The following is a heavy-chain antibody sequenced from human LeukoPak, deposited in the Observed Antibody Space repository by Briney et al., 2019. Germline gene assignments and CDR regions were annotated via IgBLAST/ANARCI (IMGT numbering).Heavy chain of an antibody. Sequence: GASVKVSCMASGGTFSSYAISWVRQAPGQGLEWMGRIIPIFGIANYAQKFQGRVTITADKSTSTAYMELSSLRSEDTAVYYCARSSSGFDFNNWFDPWGQGTLVTVSS. CDR3: ARSSSGFDFNNWFDP. CDR1: GGTFSSYA. V-gene: IGHV1-69*04. D-gene: IGHD5-12*01. CDR2: IIPIFGIA. J-gene: IGHJ5*02.